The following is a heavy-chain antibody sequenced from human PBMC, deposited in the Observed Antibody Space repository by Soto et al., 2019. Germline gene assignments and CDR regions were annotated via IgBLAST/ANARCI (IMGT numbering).Heavy chain of an antibody. J-gene: IGHJ4*02. CDR3: ARLPGAFYYDNYDYDFHDY. CDR2: IYTDDNK. Sequence: PRGSLSLSCAPSVLSVVVSYMDWFRQSPQKGLEWISVIYTDDNKYYAESVKGRFTLSQDSSKNTVSLQMNSLRAEDTAVYYCARLPGAFYYDNYDYDFHDYWGQGTLVTVSS. D-gene: IGHD3-16*01. CDR1: VLSVVVSY. V-gene: IGHV3-53*01.